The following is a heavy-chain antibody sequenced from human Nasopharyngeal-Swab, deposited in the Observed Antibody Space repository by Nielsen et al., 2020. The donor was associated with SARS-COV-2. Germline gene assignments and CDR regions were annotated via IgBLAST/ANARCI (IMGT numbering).Heavy chain of an antibody. CDR3: ARDDYGDYGYFGH. Sequence: ASVKVSCKASGYTLPGYYMHWVRQAPGQGLEWMGCINPHSRGTQYAQKFQGRVTMTSDTSINTAYMELRRLRSDDTAVYYCARDDYGDYGYFGHWGQGTLVTVSS. CDR2: INPHSRGT. V-gene: IGHV1-2*02. J-gene: IGHJ4*02. D-gene: IGHD4-17*01. CDR1: GYTLPGYY.